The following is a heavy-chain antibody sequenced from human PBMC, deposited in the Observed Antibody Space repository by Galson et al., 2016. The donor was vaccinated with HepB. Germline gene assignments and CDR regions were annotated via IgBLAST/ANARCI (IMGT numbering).Heavy chain of an antibody. CDR2: IYYSGST. D-gene: IGHD6-19*01. CDR3: ARLSGSSGWYHFDY. Sequence: ETLSLTCTVSGGSISSSSYYWGWIRQPPGTGLEWIGNIYYSGSTYYNPSLRSRVTISVDTSKNQISLKLSSVTAADTAVYYCARLSGSSGWYHFDYWGQGTLVTVSS. J-gene: IGHJ4*02. CDR1: GGSISSSSYY. V-gene: IGHV4-39*01.